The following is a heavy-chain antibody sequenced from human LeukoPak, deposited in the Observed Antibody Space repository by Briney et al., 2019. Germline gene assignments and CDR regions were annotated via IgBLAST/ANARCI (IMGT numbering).Heavy chain of an antibody. D-gene: IGHD6-19*01. CDR2: IKSKTDGGTT. V-gene: IGHV3-15*01. CDR3: TTDRGWYYFDY. CDR1: GFTFSNAW. J-gene: IGHJ4*02. Sequence: PGGSLRLSCAASGFTFSNAWMSWVRQAPGKGLEWVGRIKSKTDGGTTDYAAPVKGRFTISRDDSKNTLYLQMSSLKTEDTAVYYCTTDRGWYYFDYWGQGTLVTVSS.